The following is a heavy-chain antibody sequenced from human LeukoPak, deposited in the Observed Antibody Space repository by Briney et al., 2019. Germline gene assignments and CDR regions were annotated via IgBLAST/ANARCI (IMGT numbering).Heavy chain of an antibody. CDR2: INAGNGNT. CDR3: ARDSAPWDIVVVPYENYYYMDV. Sequence: GASVKVSCKASGYTFTSYAMHWVRQAPGQRLEWMGWINAGNGNTKYSQKFQGRVTITRDTTASTAYMELRSLRSDDTAVYYCARDSAPWDIVVVPYENYYYMDVWGKGTTVTVSS. V-gene: IGHV1-3*01. CDR1: GYTFTSYA. J-gene: IGHJ6*03. D-gene: IGHD2-2*01.